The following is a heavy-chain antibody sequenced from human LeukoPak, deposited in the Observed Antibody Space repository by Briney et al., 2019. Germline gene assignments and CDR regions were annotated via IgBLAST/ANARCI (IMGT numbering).Heavy chain of an antibody. CDR3: ATDSDYYGSGSFDY. CDR2: TSGSGGST. CDR1: GFTFSSYA. D-gene: IGHD3-10*01. Sequence: GGSLRLSCVASGFTFSSYAMSWVRQAPAKGLEWVSWTSGSGGSTYYADSVKGRFTISRDNSKNTVYLQMNSLRAEDTAVYYCATDSDYYGSGSFDYWGQGTLVTVSS. J-gene: IGHJ4*02. V-gene: IGHV3-23*01.